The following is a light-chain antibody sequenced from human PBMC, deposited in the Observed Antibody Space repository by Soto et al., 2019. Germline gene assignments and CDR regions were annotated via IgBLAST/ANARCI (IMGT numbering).Light chain of an antibody. CDR1: SSDVGGYNY. Sequence: QSVLTRPLSVSGSPGQSVTISCTGTSSDVGGYNYVSWYQQHPGTAPKLIIFGVSKRPSGVPDRFSGSKSGNTASLSISGLQAEDEADYYCSSYAGTYSYVLGTGTKVTVL. CDR3: SSYAGTYSYV. CDR2: GVS. J-gene: IGLJ1*01. V-gene: IGLV2-11*01.